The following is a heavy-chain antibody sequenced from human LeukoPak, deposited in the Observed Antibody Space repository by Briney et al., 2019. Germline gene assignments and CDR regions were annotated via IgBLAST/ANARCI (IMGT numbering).Heavy chain of an antibody. Sequence: GGSLRLSCAASGFTFSNYAIHWVRQTPGKGLEWVALISDDGRTKHYADSVKGRFTISRDNSKEMLYLEMNDLRTEDTALYHCASPYNWNYGFDPWGQGTLVTVSS. D-gene: IGHD1-7*01. CDR2: ISDDGRTK. J-gene: IGHJ5*02. CDR3: ASPYNWNYGFDP. CDR1: GFTFSNYA. V-gene: IGHV3-30*04.